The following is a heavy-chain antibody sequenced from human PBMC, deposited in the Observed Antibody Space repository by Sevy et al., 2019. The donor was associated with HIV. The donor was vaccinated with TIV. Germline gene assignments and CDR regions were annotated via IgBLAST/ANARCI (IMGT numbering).Heavy chain of an antibody. Sequence: LTLTCAASGFTFSSYALLWVRQAPGKGLEWVSLISYDGSKKYYSDSVKGRFAISRDESKTTLFLQMNSLRSEDTAIYYCARVGVSYCTDDCYHRFDYWGRGTLVTVSS. D-gene: IGHD2-21*02. CDR1: GFTFSSYA. V-gene: IGHV3-30*09. CDR2: ISYDGSKK. J-gene: IGHJ4*02. CDR3: ARVGVSYCTDDCYHRFDY.